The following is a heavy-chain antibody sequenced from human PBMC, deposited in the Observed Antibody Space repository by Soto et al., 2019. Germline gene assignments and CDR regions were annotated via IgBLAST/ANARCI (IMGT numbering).Heavy chain of an antibody. CDR1: GFTFSSYS. CDR2: FSSSSSTI. D-gene: IGHD6-19*01. J-gene: IGHJ4*02. Sequence: PGGSLRLSCAASGFTFSSYSMNWVRQAPGKGLEWVSYFSSSSSTIYYADSVKGRFTISRDNAKNSLYLQVDGLRTEDTAIYYCAKDEAAAVAAPNYFDYWGQGTLVTVSS. V-gene: IGHV3-48*01. CDR3: AKDEAAAVAAPNYFDY.